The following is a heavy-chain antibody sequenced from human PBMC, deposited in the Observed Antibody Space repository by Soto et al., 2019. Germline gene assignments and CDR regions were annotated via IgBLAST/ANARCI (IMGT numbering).Heavy chain of an antibody. J-gene: IGHJ6*03. Sequence: PSETLSLTCAVYGGSFSGYYWSWIRQPPGKGLEWIGEINHSGSTNYNPSLKSRVTISVDTSKNQFSPKLSSVTAADTAVYYCARGGRHAVAGTWKRYYYYMEVWGKGTTVTVSS. CDR1: GGSFSGYY. V-gene: IGHV4-34*01. CDR2: INHSGST. D-gene: IGHD6-19*01. CDR3: ARGGRHAVAGTWKRYYYYMEV.